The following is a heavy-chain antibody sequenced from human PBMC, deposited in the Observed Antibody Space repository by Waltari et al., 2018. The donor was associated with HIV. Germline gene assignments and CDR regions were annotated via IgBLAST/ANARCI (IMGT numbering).Heavy chain of an antibody. CDR3: ARADILTVLFDY. J-gene: IGHJ4*02. D-gene: IGHD3-9*01. CDR2: IDGLDDK. Sequence: QVTLRESGPALVKPTQTLTLTGTFSGFSLSTSRMSVTCIRQPPGKVREWLTVIDGLDDKYYSVSLKTMLTISKDTSINQVVLTMTTMDPVDTATYYCARADILTVLFDYWGQGTLFTVSS. V-gene: IGHV2-70*01. CDR1: GFSLSTSRMS.